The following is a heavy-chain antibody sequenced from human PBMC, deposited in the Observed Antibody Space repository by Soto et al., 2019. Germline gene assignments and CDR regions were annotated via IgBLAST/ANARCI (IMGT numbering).Heavy chain of an antibody. J-gene: IGHJ4*02. Sequence: QELLVESGGGVVQPGTSLRLSCETSGFIFRSYGMHWVRQAPGKGLEWVAVVWYDGSNKEYGESVKGRFTISRDNSKNTLYLQMNNLRADDTAVYYCARVGYCTSTSSTCPFESWGQGTLVTVSS. CDR3: ARVGYCTSTSSTCPFES. CDR1: GFIFRSYG. CDR2: VWYDGSNK. V-gene: IGHV3-33*03. D-gene: IGHD2-2*01.